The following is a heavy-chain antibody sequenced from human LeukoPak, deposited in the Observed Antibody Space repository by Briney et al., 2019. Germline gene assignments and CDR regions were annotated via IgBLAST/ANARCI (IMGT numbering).Heavy chain of an antibody. J-gene: IGHJ3*02. D-gene: IGHD3-22*01. Sequence: GASVKVSCKASGYTFTSYGISWVRQAPGQGLEWMGWNSAYNGNTNYAQKLQGRVTMTTDTSTSTAYMELRSLRSDDTAVYYCARGGDSGYYKPPLAFDIWGQGTMVTVSS. CDR3: ARGGDSGYYKPPLAFDI. V-gene: IGHV1-18*01. CDR2: NSAYNGNT. CDR1: GYTFTSYG.